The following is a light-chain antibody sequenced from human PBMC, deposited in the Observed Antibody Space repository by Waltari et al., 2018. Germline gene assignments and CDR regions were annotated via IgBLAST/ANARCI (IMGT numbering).Light chain of an antibody. Sequence: EIVLTQSPATLSLSPGEGATLSCRASQTISTYLAWYQQKAGQAPRLLIYDASKRATGIPARFSGSGSGIDFTLTISSLEPEDFALYYCQQRTNWPRTFGQGTKLEIK. V-gene: IGKV3-11*01. CDR3: QQRTNWPRT. CDR1: QTISTY. J-gene: IGKJ2*02. CDR2: DAS.